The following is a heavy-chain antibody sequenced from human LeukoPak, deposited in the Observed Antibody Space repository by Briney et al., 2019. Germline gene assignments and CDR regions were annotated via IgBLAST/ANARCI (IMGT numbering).Heavy chain of an antibody. CDR1: GVPISGYW. D-gene: IGHD3-10*01. CDR2: IKQGASEI. J-gene: IGHJ4*01. Sequence: GGSLTLSCAASGVPISGYWVSWLRQAPGKGLEWLANIKQGASEIYYVGSVKGRFTISRDNAKNSAFLQMYSLRADDTVVYYGAPDGGAFDSQGHGILVT. V-gene: IGHV3-7*01. CDR3: APDGGAFDS.